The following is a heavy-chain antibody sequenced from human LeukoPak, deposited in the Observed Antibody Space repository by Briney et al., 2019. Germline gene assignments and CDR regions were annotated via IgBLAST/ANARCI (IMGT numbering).Heavy chain of an antibody. CDR3: ARHDHGYSSGRFDY. V-gene: IGHV4-59*01. J-gene: IGHJ4*02. CDR2: ISYSGET. D-gene: IGHD5-18*01. CDR1: GGSFSGYY. Sequence: SETLSLTCAVYGGSFSGYYWSWLRQSPGKGLEWIGFISYSGETDYNPSLQGRVTMSVDTSKNQFSLKLSSVTAADTAVYYCARHDHGYSSGRFDYWGQGILVTVSS.